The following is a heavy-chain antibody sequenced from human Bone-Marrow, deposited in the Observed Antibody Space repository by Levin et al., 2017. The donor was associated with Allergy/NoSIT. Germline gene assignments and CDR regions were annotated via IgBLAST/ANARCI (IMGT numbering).Heavy chain of an antibody. J-gene: IGHJ6*01. Sequence: SETLSLICSVSGGSITSNQWNWIRQSPGKGLEWIGNIDNRGTTNYNPGLRSRVTVLRDTSKNQFSLKLTSVTVADTAIYYCARVPLWSGYIYGMDVWGQGTTVTVSS. D-gene: IGHD3-3*01. CDR1: GGSITSNQ. CDR3: ARVPLWSGYIYGMDV. V-gene: IGHV4-59*01. CDR2: IDNRGTT.